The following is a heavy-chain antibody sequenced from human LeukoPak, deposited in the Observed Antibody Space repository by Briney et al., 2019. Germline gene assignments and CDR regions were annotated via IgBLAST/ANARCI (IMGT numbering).Heavy chain of an antibody. D-gene: IGHD3-22*01. J-gene: IGHJ4*02. CDR3: ARVGWYYDSSGYCYYFDY. CDR2: IYYSGST. V-gene: IGHV4-59*01. Sequence: PSETLSLTCTVSGGSISSYYWSWIRQPPGKGLEWIGYIYYSGSTNYSPSLKSRVTISVDTSKNQFSLKLSSVTAADTAVYYCARVGWYYDSSGYCYYFDYWGQGTLVTVSS. CDR1: GGSISSYY.